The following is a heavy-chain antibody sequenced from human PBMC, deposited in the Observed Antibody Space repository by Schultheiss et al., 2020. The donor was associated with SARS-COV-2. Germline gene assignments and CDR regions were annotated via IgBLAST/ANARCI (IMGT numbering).Heavy chain of an antibody. CDR2: IYTSGST. J-gene: IGHJ4*02. CDR1: GGSISSGSYY. D-gene: IGHD1-26*01. Sequence: SETLSLTCTVSGGSISSGSYYWSWIRQPAGKGLEWIGRIYTSGSTNYNPSLKSRVTISVDTSKNQFSLKLTSVTAADTAVYYCARGATVRKWDLRYWGQGTLVTVSS. CDR3: ARGATVRKWDLRY. V-gene: IGHV4-61*02.